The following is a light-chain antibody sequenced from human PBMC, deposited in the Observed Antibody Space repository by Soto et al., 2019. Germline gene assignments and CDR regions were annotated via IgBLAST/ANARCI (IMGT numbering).Light chain of an antibody. V-gene: IGLV2-8*01. CDR3: SSYAGTPFV. Sequence: QSVLTQPPSASGSPGQSVTISCTGTSSDVGRYNYVSWYQQHPGKAPKLMISEVNKRASGVPDRFSGSKSGNTASLTVSWLQAEDEADYYCSSYAGTPFVFGTGTKVTV. J-gene: IGLJ1*01. CDR1: SSDVGRYNY. CDR2: EVN.